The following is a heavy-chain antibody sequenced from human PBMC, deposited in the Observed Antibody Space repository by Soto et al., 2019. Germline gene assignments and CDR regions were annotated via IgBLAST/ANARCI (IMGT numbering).Heavy chain of an antibody. CDR2: ISAYNGNT. D-gene: IGHD2-21*02. J-gene: IGHJ6*02. V-gene: IGHV1-18*01. CDR3: ARDLECGDCYSFIWYYYGMDV. CDR1: GYTFTSYG. Sequence: ASVKVSCKASGYTFTSYGISWVRQAPGQGLEWMGWISAYNGNTNYAQKLQGRVTMTTDTSTSTAYMELRSLRSDDTAVYYCARDLECGDCYSFIWYYYGMDVWGQGTTVTVSS.